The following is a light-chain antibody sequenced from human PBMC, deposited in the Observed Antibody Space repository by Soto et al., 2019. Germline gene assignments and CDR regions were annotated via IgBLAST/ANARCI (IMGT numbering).Light chain of an antibody. Sequence: DIQLTHSPSTLSSSVGDSVTITCRASQSIMTWLAWYQQKPGKAPKLLIYKASDLDVGVPSRFSGSGSATEFTLTISSLQPDDVATYYCQQYNAYSPWTFGQGTRLEIK. CDR2: KAS. CDR3: QQYNAYSPWT. CDR1: QSIMTW. V-gene: IGKV1-5*03. J-gene: IGKJ5*01.